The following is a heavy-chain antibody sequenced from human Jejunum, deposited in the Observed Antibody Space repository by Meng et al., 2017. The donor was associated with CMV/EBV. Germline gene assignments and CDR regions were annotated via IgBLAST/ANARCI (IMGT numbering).Heavy chain of an antibody. Sequence: KASGYTLTAYHMHWLRQAPGQGPEWMGIINPTGGSTSYAQKFQGRVTMTRDTSTNTVYLELSSLRSDDTAVYYCARVLVAGRAEYHYWGQGTLVTVSS. V-gene: IGHV1-46*01. D-gene: IGHD6-19*01. CDR2: INPTGGST. J-gene: IGHJ4*02. CDR3: ARVLVAGRAEYHY. CDR1: GYTLTAYH.